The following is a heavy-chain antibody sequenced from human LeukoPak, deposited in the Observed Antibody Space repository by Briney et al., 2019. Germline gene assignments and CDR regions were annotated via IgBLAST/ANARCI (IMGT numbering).Heavy chain of an antibody. CDR3: ASRHCSGGGCYFAGADPFDY. V-gene: IGHV3-7*03. CDR1: GFTFRSDW. D-gene: IGHD2-15*01. Sequence: GGSLRLACAASGFTFRSDWMSWVRQSPEKGLEWAANINPDGSATYYVDSVKGRFIISRDNTKNSLYLQMNSLRAEDTAVYFCASRHCSGGGCYFAGADPFDYWGQGTLVTVSS. J-gene: IGHJ4*02. CDR2: INPDGSAT.